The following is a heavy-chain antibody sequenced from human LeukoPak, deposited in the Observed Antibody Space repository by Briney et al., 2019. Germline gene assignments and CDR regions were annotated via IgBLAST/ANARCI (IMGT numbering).Heavy chain of an antibody. CDR3: ARELVGNFDY. CDR1: GGSFSGYY. V-gene: IGHV4-34*01. D-gene: IGHD6-13*01. J-gene: IGHJ4*02. CDR2: INHSGST. Sequence: SETLSLTCAVYGGSFSGYYWSWIRQPPGKGLEWIGEINHSGSTNYNPSLKSRVTISVDTSKNQFSLKLSSATAADTAVYYCARELVGNFDYWGQGTLVTVSS.